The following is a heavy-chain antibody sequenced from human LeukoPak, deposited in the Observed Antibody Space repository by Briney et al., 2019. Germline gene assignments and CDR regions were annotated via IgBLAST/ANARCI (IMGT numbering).Heavy chain of an antibody. J-gene: IGHJ4*02. V-gene: IGHV3-23*01. D-gene: IGHD3-22*01. CDR1: GFSFSNYA. CDR2: ISANSGNT. CDR3: GKRTDLGSGDYPFDY. Sequence: GGSLRLSCAASGFSFSNYAINWLMSWVRQAPGKGLEWVSTISANSGNTYYTDSVKGRFTISRDNSKNTLYLQMNSLRAEDKGVYYRGKRTDLGSGDYPFDYWGQGTLVTVSS.